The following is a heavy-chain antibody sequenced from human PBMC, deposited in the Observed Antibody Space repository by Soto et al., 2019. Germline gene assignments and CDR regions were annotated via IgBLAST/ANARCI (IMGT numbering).Heavy chain of an antibody. D-gene: IGHD6-19*01. V-gene: IGHV3-53*01. CDR3: ASPGYSSGWDTRYYYGMDV. CDR1: GFTFSSNY. J-gene: IGHJ6*02. CDR2: IYSGGST. Sequence: LRLSCAASGFTFSSNYMSWVRQAPGKGLEWVSVIYSGGSTYYADSVKGRFTISRDNSKNTLYLQMDSLRAEDTAVYYCASPGYSSGWDTRYYYGMDVWGQGTTVTVSS.